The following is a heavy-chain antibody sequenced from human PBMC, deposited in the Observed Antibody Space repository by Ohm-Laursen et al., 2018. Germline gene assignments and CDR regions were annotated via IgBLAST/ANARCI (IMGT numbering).Heavy chain of an antibody. CDR3: ARAGILRWPEYFQH. CDR1: GFTFSSYW. D-gene: IGHD4-23*01. Sequence: GSLRLSCAAPGFTFSSYWMSWVRQAPGKGLEWVANIKQDGSEKYYMDSVKGRFTISRDNAKNSLYLQMNSLRAEDTAVYYCARAGILRWPEYFQHWGQGTLVTVSS. CDR2: IKQDGSEK. V-gene: IGHV3-7*01. J-gene: IGHJ1*01.